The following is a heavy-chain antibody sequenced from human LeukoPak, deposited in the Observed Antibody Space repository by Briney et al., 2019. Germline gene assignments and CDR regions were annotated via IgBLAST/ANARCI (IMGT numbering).Heavy chain of an antibody. CDR3: ASYGYGEGARYYFDY. D-gene: IGHD4-17*01. CDR1: GFTFSSYA. Sequence: PGGSLRLSCAASGFTFSSYAMSWVRQAPGKGLEWIGEINHSGSTNYNPSLKSRVTISVDTSKNQFSLKLSSVTAADTAVYYCASYGYGEGARYYFDYWGQGTLVTVSS. J-gene: IGHJ4*02. V-gene: IGHV4-34*01. CDR2: INHSGST.